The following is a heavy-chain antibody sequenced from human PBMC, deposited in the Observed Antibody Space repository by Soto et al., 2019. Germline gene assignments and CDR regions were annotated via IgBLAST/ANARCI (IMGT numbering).Heavy chain of an antibody. CDR1: GYTFTSYY. D-gene: IGHD3-3*01. J-gene: IGHJ6*02. V-gene: IGHV1-46*01. CDR3: ARDTLMIFGVGPYYGMDV. CDR2: INTSGGST. Sequence: GASVKVSCKASGYTFTSYYMHWVRQAPGQGLEWMGIINTSGGSTSYAQKFQGRVTMTRDTSTSTVYMELSSLRSEDTAVYYCARDTLMIFGVGPYYGMDVWGQGTTVTVSS.